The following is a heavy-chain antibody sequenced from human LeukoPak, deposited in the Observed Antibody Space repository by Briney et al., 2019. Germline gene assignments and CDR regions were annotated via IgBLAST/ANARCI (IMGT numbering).Heavy chain of an antibody. CDR3: ARDPRPDNYYDSSGYIIDAFDI. D-gene: IGHD3-22*01. V-gene: IGHV1-69*04. CDR1: GYTFTSYD. Sequence: SVTVSCKAAGYTFTSYDINWVRQAPGQGLEWMGRIIPILGIANYAQKFQGRVTITADKFTSTAYIELSSLRSEDTAVYYCARDPRPDNYYDSSGYIIDAFDIWGQGTMVTVSS. J-gene: IGHJ3*02. CDR2: IIPILGIA.